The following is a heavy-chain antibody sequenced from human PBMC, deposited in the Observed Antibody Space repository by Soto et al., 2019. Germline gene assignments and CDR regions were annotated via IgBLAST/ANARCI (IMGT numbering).Heavy chain of an antibody. CDR2: VKQGGGEK. V-gene: IGHV3-7*01. CDR3: ASGGGWSFDH. Sequence: PGGSLRVSCSASWFNFNQDWMSWVRQAPGKGLEWVANVKQGGGEKNYVDSVRGRFTISRDNTKNSLYLQMDSLRVEDTALYYCASGGGWSFDHWGQGTLVTISS. D-gene: IGHD6-19*01. CDR1: WFNFNQDW. J-gene: IGHJ4*02.